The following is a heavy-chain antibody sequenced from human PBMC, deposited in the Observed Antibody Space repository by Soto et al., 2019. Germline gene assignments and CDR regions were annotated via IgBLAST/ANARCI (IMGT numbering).Heavy chain of an antibody. CDR1: GFTFISYA. CDR2: ISFDGSTE. Sequence: QVQLVESGGGVVQPGRSLRLSCAASGFTFISYAMHWVRQAPGKGLEGGAVISFDGSTEYYADSVKGRFTISRDNSKNTVYLQINSLRSEDTAVYYCARSRHGSGSYTHFYYGLDVWGQGTTVTVSS. CDR3: ARSRHGSGSYTHFYYGLDV. J-gene: IGHJ6*02. V-gene: IGHV3-30-3*01. D-gene: IGHD3-10*01.